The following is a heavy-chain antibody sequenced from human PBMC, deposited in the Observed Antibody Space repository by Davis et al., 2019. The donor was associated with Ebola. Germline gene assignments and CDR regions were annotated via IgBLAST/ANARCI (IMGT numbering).Heavy chain of an antibody. Sequence: AASVKVSCKASGYTFTSYFMHWVRQAPGQGLEWMGIINPRGGSTSYAQKFQGRVTMTRDTSTSTAYMELSSLRSEDTAVYYCARDSGGYRHYYYYYMDVWGKGTTVTVSS. D-gene: IGHD2-15*01. CDR1: GYTFTSYF. CDR2: INPRGGST. V-gene: IGHV1-46*01. J-gene: IGHJ6*03. CDR3: ARDSGGYRHYYYYYMDV.